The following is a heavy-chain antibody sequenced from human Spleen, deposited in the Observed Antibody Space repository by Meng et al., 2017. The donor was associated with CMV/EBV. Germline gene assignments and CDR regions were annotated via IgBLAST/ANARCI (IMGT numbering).Heavy chain of an antibody. CDR2: IIPIFGTA. D-gene: IGHD6-13*01. V-gene: IGHV1-69*05. CDR1: GGTFSSYA. Sequence: CKASGGTFSSYAISWVRQAPGQGLEWMGGIIPIFGTANYAQKFQGRVTITTDESTSTAYMELSSLRSEDTAVYYCAIDSSSWSPFDYWGQGTLVTVSS. CDR3: AIDSSSWSPFDY. J-gene: IGHJ4*02.